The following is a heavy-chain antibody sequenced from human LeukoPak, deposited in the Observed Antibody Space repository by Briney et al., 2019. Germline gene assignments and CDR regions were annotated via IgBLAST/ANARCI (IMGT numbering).Heavy chain of an antibody. D-gene: IGHD3-16*01. V-gene: IGHV4-34*01. J-gene: IGHJ4*02. CDR3: ARHRVVGYYDYVWGSSDARNYFDY. CDR1: GGSFSGYY. CDR2: INHSGST. Sequence: PSETLSLTCAVYGGSFSGYYWSWIRQPPGKGLEWIGEINHSGSTNYNPSLKSRVTISVDTSKNQFSLKLSSVTAADTAVYYCARHRVVGYYDYVWGSSDARNYFDYWGQGTLVTVSS.